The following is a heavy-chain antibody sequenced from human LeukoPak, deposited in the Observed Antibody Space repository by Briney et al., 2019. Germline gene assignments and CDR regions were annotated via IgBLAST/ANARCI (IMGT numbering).Heavy chain of an antibody. D-gene: IGHD1-26*01. Sequence: GGSLRLSCAASGFTFSSYSLNWVRQAPGKGLEWVSSISTSSSYIYYADSVKGRFTISRHNAKNSLYLQMNSLRVEDTGVYYCASWGEGALDNWGQGTLVTVSS. CDR3: ASWGEGALDN. J-gene: IGHJ4*02. V-gene: IGHV3-21*01. CDR1: GFTFSSYS. CDR2: ISTSSSYI.